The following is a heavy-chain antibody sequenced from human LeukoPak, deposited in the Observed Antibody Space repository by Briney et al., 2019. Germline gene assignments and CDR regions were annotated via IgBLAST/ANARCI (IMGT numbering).Heavy chain of an antibody. CDR1: GFTFSSYS. D-gene: IGHD3-3*01. V-gene: IGHV3-21*01. CDR2: ISSSSSYI. CDR3: ARGYYDFWSASYPFDY. Sequence: GGSLRLSCAASGFTFSSYSMNWVRQAPGKGLEWVSSISSSSSYIYYADSVKGRFTISRDNAKNSLYLQMNSPRAEDTAVYYCARGYYDFWSASYPFDYWGQGTLVTVFS. J-gene: IGHJ4*02.